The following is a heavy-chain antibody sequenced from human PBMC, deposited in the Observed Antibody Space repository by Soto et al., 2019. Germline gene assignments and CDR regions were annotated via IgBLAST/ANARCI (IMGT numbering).Heavy chain of an antibody. D-gene: IGHD6-13*01. CDR2: IYYSGST. CDR3: ARERPDGSRLAP. CDR1: GGSISSGDYY. V-gene: IGHV4-30-4*01. J-gene: IGHJ5*02. Sequence: QVQLQESGPGLVKPSQTLSLTCTVSGGSISSGDYYWSWIRQPPGKGLEWIGYIYYSGSTYYNPARKSRVTLSVDTSKNQFSLKLSSVTAADPAVYYCARERPDGSRLAPWGQGTLVTVSS.